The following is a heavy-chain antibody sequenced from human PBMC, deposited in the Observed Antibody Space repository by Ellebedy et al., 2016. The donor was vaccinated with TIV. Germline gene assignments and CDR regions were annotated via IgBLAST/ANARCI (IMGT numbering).Heavy chain of an antibody. CDR3: ARDEKLVFGIFDY. CDR1: GFTFSRYD. J-gene: IGHJ4*02. V-gene: IGHV3-23*01. Sequence: GESLKISXAASGFTFSRYDMTWVRQAPGKGLEWVSGISASGASTDYTASVNGRFTTSRDNAKNSLYLQMNSLRAEDTAVYYCARDEKLVFGIFDYWGQGTLVTVSS. CDR2: ISASGAST. D-gene: IGHD2-21*01.